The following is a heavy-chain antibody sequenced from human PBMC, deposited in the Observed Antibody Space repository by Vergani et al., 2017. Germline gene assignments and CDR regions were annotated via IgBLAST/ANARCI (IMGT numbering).Heavy chain of an antibody. CDR2: ISSSSSTI. Sequence: EVQLLESGGGLVQPGGSLRLSCAASGFTFSSYSMNWVRQAPGKGLEWVSYISSSSSTIYYADSVKGRFTISRDNAKNSLYLQMNSLRDEDTAVYYCAREGILWCVEAEIYYYYGMDVWGQGTTVTVSS. J-gene: IGHJ6*02. CDR1: GFTFSSYS. V-gene: IGHV3-48*02. CDR3: AREGILWCVEAEIYYYYGMDV. D-gene: IGHD3-10*01.